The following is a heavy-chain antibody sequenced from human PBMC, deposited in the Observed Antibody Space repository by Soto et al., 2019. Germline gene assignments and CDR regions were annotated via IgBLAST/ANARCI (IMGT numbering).Heavy chain of an antibody. CDR1: GFTFSSYA. CDR2: ISGSGGST. Sequence: PGGSLILSCAASGFTFSSYAMSWVRQAPGKGLEWVSAISGSGGSTYYADSVKGRFTISRDNSKNTLYLQMNSLRAEDTAVYYCAKYSSYYYYYMDVWGKGTTVTVSS. J-gene: IGHJ6*03. V-gene: IGHV3-23*01. D-gene: IGHD6-13*01. CDR3: AKYSSYYYYYMDV.